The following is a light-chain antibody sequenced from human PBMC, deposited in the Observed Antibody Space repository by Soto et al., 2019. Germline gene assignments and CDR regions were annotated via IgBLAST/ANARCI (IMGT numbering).Light chain of an antibody. V-gene: IGKV3-15*01. J-gene: IGKJ1*01. CDR3: QQYNNWPQT. Sequence: EIVMTQSPATLSVSPGERATLSCRASQSVSSNIAWYQQKPGQAPRLLIYGASTRATGIPARFSGSGSGTEFTLTISSLQSEDFAVYYCQQYNNWPQTFGQGTKVXI. CDR1: QSVSSN. CDR2: GAS.